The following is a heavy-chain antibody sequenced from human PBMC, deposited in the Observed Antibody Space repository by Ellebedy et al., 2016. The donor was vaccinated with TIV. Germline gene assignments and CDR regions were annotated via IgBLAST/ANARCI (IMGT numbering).Heavy chain of an antibody. V-gene: IGHV5-51*01. CDR1: GYSFTTYW. J-gene: IGHJ3*02. CDR2: IYPGDSDT. D-gene: IGHD3-10*01. CDR3: ARRITMVRGVIRETYAFDI. Sequence: GESLKISCKGSGYSFTTYWIGWVRQMSGKGLEWMGIIYPGDSDTRYSPSFQGQVTISADKSISTAYLQWSSLKASGTAMYYCARRITMVRGVIRETYAFDIWGQGTTVTVSS.